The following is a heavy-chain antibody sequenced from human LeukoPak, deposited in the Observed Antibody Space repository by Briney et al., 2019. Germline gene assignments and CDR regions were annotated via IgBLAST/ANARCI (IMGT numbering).Heavy chain of an antibody. CDR2: IYSSGGT. D-gene: IGHD4-23*01. CDR3: ARGGKATVVTM. CDR1: GGSINSYY. V-gene: IGHV4-4*07. Sequence: KTSETLSLTCTVSGGSINSYYWSWIRQPAGKGLEWIGRIYSSGGTNYNPSLKSRVSMSVDTSKNQFSLKLTSVTAADTAVYYCARGGKATVVTMWGQGILVTVSS. J-gene: IGHJ4*02.